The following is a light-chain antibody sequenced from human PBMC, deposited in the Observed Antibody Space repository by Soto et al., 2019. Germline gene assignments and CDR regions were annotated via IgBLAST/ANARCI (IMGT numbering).Light chain of an antibody. Sequence: QSALTQPASVSGSPGLSITISCTGTSSDVGGYNYVSWYQQHLGKAPKLMIYDVSSRPSVVSNRFSGSKSGNTASLTISELQSEYEADYYCSSYTSSSTYVVFGGGTKPTVL. CDR2: DVS. J-gene: IGLJ2*01. V-gene: IGLV2-14*01. CDR3: SSYTSSSTYVV. CDR1: SSDVGGYNY.